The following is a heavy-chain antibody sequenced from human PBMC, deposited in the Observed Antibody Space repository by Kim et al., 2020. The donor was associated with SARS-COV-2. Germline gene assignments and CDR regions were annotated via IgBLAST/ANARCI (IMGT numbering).Heavy chain of an antibody. Sequence: GGSLRLSCAASGFTFSSYSMNWVRQAPGKGLEWVSYISSSSSTIYYADSVKGRFTISRDNAKNSLYLQMNSLRDEDTAVYYCARDNRVVGQQLVRYYYGMDVWGQGTTVTVSS. CDR2: ISSSSSTI. J-gene: IGHJ6*02. CDR1: GFTFSSYS. CDR3: ARDNRVVGQQLVRYYYGMDV. D-gene: IGHD6-13*01. V-gene: IGHV3-48*02.